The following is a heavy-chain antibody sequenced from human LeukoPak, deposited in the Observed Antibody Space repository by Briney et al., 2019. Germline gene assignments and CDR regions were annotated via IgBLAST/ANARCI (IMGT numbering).Heavy chain of an antibody. Sequence: PGGSLRLSCAASGFTFSSYGMHWVRQAPGKGLEWVAVIWYDGSNKYYADSVKGRFTISRDNSKNTLYLQMNSLRAEDTAVYYCARGVSDYDILTGYYLSGAFDIWGQGTMVTVSS. CDR2: IWYDGSNK. J-gene: IGHJ3*02. CDR3: ARGVSDYDILTGYYLSGAFDI. CDR1: GFTFSSYG. V-gene: IGHV3-33*01. D-gene: IGHD3-9*01.